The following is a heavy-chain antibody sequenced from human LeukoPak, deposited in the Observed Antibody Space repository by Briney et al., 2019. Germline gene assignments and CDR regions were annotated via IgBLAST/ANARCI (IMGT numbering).Heavy chain of an antibody. V-gene: IGHV4-34*01. J-gene: IGHJ4*02. CDR3: ATAQESYDFWSGYYRAFDY. D-gene: IGHD3-3*01. CDR2: INHSGST. Sequence: PSETLSLTCAVYGGSFSGYYWSWIRQPPGKGLEWIGEINHSGSTNYNPSLKSRVTISVDTSKNQFSLKLSSVTAADTAVYYCATAQESYDFWSGYYRAFDYWGQGTLVTVSS. CDR1: GGSFSGYY.